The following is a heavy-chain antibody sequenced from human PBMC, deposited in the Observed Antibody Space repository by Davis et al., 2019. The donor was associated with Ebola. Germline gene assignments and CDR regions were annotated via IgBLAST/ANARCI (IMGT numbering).Heavy chain of an antibody. CDR3: ARSEKVVILIPGYFDS. Sequence: AASVKVSCKASGGSFSNCAFSWVRQAPGQGLEWLGGIVPMFGSANYAQDFQGRVTITADESTRTTYLELGSLRSADTAVYFCARSEKVVILIPGYFDSWGQGTLLTVSS. J-gene: IGHJ4*02. V-gene: IGHV1-69*13. CDR1: GGSFSNCA. D-gene: IGHD2-21*01. CDR2: IVPMFGSA.